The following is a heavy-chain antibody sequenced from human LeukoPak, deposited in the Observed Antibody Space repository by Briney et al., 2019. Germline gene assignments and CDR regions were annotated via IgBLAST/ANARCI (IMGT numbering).Heavy chain of an antibody. D-gene: IGHD6-19*01. CDR3: AKDLSIAVAGRSYYFDY. V-gene: IGHV3-23*01. Sequence: AGSLRLSCAASGFTFSNYAMSWVRQAPGKGLEWVLAVSGGGSETYYADSVKGRFTISRDNSKNTLYLQMNSLRAEDTAAYHCAKDLSIAVAGRSYYFDYWGQGTLVTVSS. CDR1: GFTFSNYA. J-gene: IGHJ4*02. CDR2: VSGGGSET.